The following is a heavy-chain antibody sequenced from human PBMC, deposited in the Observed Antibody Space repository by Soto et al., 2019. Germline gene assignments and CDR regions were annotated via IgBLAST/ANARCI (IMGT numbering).Heavy chain of an antibody. V-gene: IGHV3-23*01. CDR1: GFSLSSYA. D-gene: IGHD3-10*01. CDR3: AKREDDGSGSPWFAF. Sequence: PGGSLRLSCAASGFSLSSYAMTWVRRAPGKGLEWVSSISGSGSSTYYADSVKGRFTISRDISKNTLFLQMNRLRAEDTAVYYCAKREDDGSGSPWFAFWGHGTLVTVSS. CDR2: ISGSGSST. J-gene: IGHJ5*01.